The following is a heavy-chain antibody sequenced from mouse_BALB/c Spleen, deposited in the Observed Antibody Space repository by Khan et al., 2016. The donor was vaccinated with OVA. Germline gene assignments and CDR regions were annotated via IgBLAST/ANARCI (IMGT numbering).Heavy chain of an antibody. V-gene: IGHV1S135*01. CDR1: GYSFTTYY. D-gene: IGHD2-2*01. CDR2: IDPFSGST. CDR3: TRHGFVAWFTY. J-gene: IGHJ3*01. Sequence: MQLEESGPELMKPGASVKISCKASGYSFTTYYIHWVMQSHGTSLEWIGYIDPFSGSTTYNQKFKGKATLTVDKSSSTAYIHLSSLTSEDSAVYYCTRHGFVAWFTYWGQGTLVTVSA.